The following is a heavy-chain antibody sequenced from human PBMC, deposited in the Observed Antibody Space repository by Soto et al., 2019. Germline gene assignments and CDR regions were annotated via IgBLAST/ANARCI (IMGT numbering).Heavy chain of an antibody. Sequence: QLQLQESGSGLVKPSQTLSLTCAVSGGSINTATHSWSWIRQPPGKGLEWIGYIYHSGSTYYNPSVKSRVTIAIDQANDQCSLRLSSGTAADTAGYCCARGGGVTTTGDDYWGQGILVTVSS. CDR1: GGSINTATHS. J-gene: IGHJ4*02. CDR3: ARGGGVTTTGDDY. V-gene: IGHV4-30-2*01. D-gene: IGHD4-4*01. CDR2: IYHSGST.